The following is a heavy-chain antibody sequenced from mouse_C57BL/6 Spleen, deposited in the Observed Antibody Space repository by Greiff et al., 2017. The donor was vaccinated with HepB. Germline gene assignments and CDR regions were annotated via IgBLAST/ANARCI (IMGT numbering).Heavy chain of an antibody. CDR1: GYAFSSYW. CDR3: ARWGGSPPLAY. Sequence: QVHVKQSGAELVKPGASVKISCKASGYAFSSYWMNWVKQRPGKGLEWIGQIYPGDGDTNYNGKFKGKATLTAGKSSSTAYMQLSSLTCEDSGVYVWARWGGSPPLAYGGQGTLVTVSA. J-gene: IGHJ3*01. D-gene: IGHD1-1*01. V-gene: IGHV1-80*01. CDR2: IYPGDGDT.